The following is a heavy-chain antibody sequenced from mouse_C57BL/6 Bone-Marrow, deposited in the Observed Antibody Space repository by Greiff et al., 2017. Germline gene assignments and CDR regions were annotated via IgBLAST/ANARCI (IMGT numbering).Heavy chain of an antibody. J-gene: IGHJ2*01. D-gene: IGHD1-1*01. CDR3: ARRPPTVVSDY. V-gene: IGHV1-19*01. CDR1: GYTFTDYY. CDR2: INPYNGGT. Sequence: VQLQQSGPVLVKPGASVKMSCKASGYTFTDYYMNWVKQSHGKSLEWIGVINPYNGGTSYNQKFKGKATLTVDKSSSTAYMELNSLTSEDSAVYYGARRPPTVVSDYWGQGTTLTVSS.